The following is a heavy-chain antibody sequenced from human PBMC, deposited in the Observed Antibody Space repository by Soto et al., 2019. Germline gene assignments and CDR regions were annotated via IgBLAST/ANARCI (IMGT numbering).Heavy chain of an antibody. CDR1: GDSVSGYY. J-gene: IGHJ4*02. Sequence: QVQLQESGPGLVKPSETLSLTCTVSGDSVSGYYWYWIRQPAGKGLEWIGRMYTTGITNYSPSLKSRVTMSGDTSKNQSSLKLTSVTAADTAVYYCARDDKGVSAAMLYWGQGTLVTVSS. V-gene: IGHV4-4*07. CDR2: MYTTGIT. CDR3: ARDDKGVSAAMLY. D-gene: IGHD2-2*01.